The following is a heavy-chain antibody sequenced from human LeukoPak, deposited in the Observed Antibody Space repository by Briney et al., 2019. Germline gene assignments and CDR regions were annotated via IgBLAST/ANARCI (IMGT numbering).Heavy chain of an antibody. Sequence: GGSLRLSCAASGXTFSNYGMSWVRQAPGKGLEWLSGVIGSGDTTYYAASVKGRFTISRDISKNTLYLQMNSLRGEDTAVYSCAKHSAGPLYYFDFWGQGTVVTVSS. CDR1: GXTFSNYG. V-gene: IGHV3-23*01. CDR3: AKHSAGPLYYFDF. CDR2: VIGSGDTT. J-gene: IGHJ4*02. D-gene: IGHD6-13*01.